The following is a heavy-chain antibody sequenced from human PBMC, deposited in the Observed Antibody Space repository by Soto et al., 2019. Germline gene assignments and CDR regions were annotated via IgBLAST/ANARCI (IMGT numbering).Heavy chain of an antibody. CDR3: ARGGIEYIVVVPAATRYYYYGMDV. CDR1: GYTFTSYG. Sequence: ASVKVSCKASGYTFTSYGISWVRQAPGQGLEWMGWISAYNGNTNYAQKLQGRVTMTTDTSTSTAYMELRSLRSDDTAVYYCARGGIEYIVVVPAATRYYYYGMDVWGQGTTVTVSS. V-gene: IGHV1-18*01. CDR2: ISAYNGNT. J-gene: IGHJ6*02. D-gene: IGHD2-2*01.